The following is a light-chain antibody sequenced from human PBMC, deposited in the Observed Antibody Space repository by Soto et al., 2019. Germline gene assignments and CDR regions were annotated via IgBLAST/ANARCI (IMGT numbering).Light chain of an antibody. J-gene: IGLJ3*02. CDR2: GNA. CDR1: SSNIGAGYD. Sequence: QSVLTQPPSVSGAPGQRVTISCTGSSSNIGAGYDVHWYQQLPGTVPKLLIYGNANRPSGVPDRFSGSKAGPSASLAITGLQAEDEADYYCQSYDSSLSSSVFGGGTQLTVL. CDR3: QSYDSSLSSSV. V-gene: IGLV1-40*01.